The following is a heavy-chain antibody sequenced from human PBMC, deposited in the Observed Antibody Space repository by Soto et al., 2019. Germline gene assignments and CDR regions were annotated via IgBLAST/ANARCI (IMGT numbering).Heavy chain of an antibody. V-gene: IGHV1-24*01. CDR2: FDPEDGET. J-gene: IGHJ4*02. Sequence: SSVKVSCKVSGYTLTELSMHWVRQAPGKGLEWMGGFDPEDGETIYAQKFQGRVTMTEDTSTDTAYMELSSLRSEDTAVYYCATGQNTAMAPNYWGQGTLVTVSS. CDR3: ATGQNTAMAPNY. CDR1: GYTLTELS. D-gene: IGHD5-18*01.